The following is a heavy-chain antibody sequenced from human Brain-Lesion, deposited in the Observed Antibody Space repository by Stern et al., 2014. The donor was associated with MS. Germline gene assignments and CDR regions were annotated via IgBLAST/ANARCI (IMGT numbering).Heavy chain of an antibody. Sequence: VQLVESGPGLVKPSGTLSLTCAVSGGSISSSNWWSWVRQSPGKGLEWIGESDHSGSTIYNPSLKSPVTVSVDKSKNRFSLNLRSVTAADTAVYFCARFPASRPHVFDSWGQGTLVTVSS. D-gene: IGHD6-13*01. CDR1: GGSISSSNW. CDR2: SDHSGST. V-gene: IGHV4-4*02. CDR3: ARFPASRPHVFDS. J-gene: IGHJ4*02.